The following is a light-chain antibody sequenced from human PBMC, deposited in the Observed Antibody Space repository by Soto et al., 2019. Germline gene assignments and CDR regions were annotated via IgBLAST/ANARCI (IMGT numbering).Light chain of an antibody. CDR2: EGR. CDR1: SSDIGGYIL. J-gene: IGLJ2*01. CDR3: CSYVGSDTYVI. V-gene: IGLV2-23*01. Sequence: QSALTQPASVSGSPGQSITISCTGTSSDIGGYILVSWYQQEPGKAPKLMIYEGRKRPSGVSNRFSGYKSGNTASLTISGLQAEDEAHYYCCSYVGSDTYVIFGGVTKLTVL.